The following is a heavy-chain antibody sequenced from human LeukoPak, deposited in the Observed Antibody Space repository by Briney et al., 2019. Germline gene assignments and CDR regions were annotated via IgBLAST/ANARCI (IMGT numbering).Heavy chain of an antibody. CDR1: GRSISSYY. CDR3: ARRGNTRASSDFDY. J-gene: IGHJ4*01. V-gene: IGHV4-59*08. Sequence: PSEPLTLTCTVSGRSISSYYWSWIRQPPGKGLEWVGYIYYSGSTNYNPSLKSRVTISVDTSKNQFSLKLSSVTAADTAVYYCARRGNTRASSDFDYWGQGTLVTVSS. CDR2: IYYSGST. D-gene: IGHD6-6*01.